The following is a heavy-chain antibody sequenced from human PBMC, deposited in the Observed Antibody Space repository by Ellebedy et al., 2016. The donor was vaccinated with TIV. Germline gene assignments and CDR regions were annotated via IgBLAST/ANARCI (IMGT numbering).Heavy chain of an antibody. CDR1: GYSFTSYW. CDR3: ARHPAPLDSNNHLPHDP. J-gene: IGHJ5*02. D-gene: IGHD3-22*01. CDR2: IDPSDSYT. Sequence: GESLKISXKGSGYSFTSYWISWVRQMPGKGLEWMGRIDPSDSYTNYSPSFQGHVTISADKSISTAYLQWSSLKASDTAMYYCARHPAPLDSNNHLPHDPWGQGTLVTVSS. V-gene: IGHV5-10-1*01.